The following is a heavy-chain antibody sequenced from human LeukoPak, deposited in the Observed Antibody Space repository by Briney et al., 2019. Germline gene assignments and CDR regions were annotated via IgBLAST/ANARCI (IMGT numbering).Heavy chain of an antibody. V-gene: IGHV3-15*01. D-gene: IGHD3-3*01. CDR1: GFTFSNAW. CDR2: IKSKTEGGTT. J-gene: IGHJ4*02. Sequence: PGGSLRLPCAASGFTFSNAWMIWVRQTPEKGLEYIGHIKSKTEGGTTDYAAPVKGRFTISRDDSKNTVYLQMNSLKTEDTAVYYCTTRGSEWFPHFDYWGQGTLVTVSS. CDR3: TTRGSEWFPHFDY.